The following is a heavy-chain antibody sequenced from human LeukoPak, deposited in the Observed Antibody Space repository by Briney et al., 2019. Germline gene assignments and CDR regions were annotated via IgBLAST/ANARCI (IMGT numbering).Heavy chain of an antibody. CDR2: ILNSGTTT. CDR3: ARDPPDY. V-gene: IGHV3-48*03. Sequence: PGGSLRLSCAASGFTFSSYEMNWVRQAPGKGLEWVSYILNSGTTTYYADSVKGRFTISRDNAKNSLYLQMNSLRAKDTGVYYCARDPPDYWGQGILVTVSS. J-gene: IGHJ4*02. CDR1: GFTFSSYE.